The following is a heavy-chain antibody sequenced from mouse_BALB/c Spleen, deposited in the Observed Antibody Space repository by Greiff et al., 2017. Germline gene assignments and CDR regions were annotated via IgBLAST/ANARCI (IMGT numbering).Heavy chain of an antibody. D-gene: IGHD4-1*01. Sequence: VQLQQSGAELVRPGSSVKISCKASGYAFSSYWMNWVKQRPGQGLEWIGQIYPGDGDTNYNGKFKGKATLTADKSSSTAYMQLSSLTSEDSAVYVCARIRVWEGPFDYWGQGTTLTVSS. CDR1: GYAFSSYW. V-gene: IGHV1-80*01. CDR3: ARIRVWEGPFDY. J-gene: IGHJ2*01. CDR2: IYPGDGDT.